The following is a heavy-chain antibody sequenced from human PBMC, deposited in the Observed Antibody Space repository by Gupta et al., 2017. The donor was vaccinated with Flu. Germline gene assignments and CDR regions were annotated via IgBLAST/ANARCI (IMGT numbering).Heavy chain of an antibody. CDR3: ARLRYCATSSCSSMDY. Sequence: QLQESGPGLVKPSETLSLNCTVSDVSIRSDMYYWGWVRQPPGKGLEWIGSIYFDGRTYYNPSLKGRVTISLDTSQNQFSLNLRSVTAADTAIHYCARLRYCATSSCSSMDYWGQGALVTVSS. D-gene: IGHD2-2*01. V-gene: IGHV4-39*01. CDR2: IYFDGRT. J-gene: IGHJ4*02. CDR1: DVSIRSDMYY.